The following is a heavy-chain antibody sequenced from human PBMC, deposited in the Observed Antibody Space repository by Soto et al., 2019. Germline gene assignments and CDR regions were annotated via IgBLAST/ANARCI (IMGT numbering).Heavy chain of an antibody. Sequence: QVQLVESGGGVVQPGRSLRLSCAVSGFTFSSYGMHWVRQAPGKGLEWVAVISYDGSTKYYADSVKCRFTISRDNSKNTLYLQMNSLRAEDTAVYYCATDYYSSGSVWVDYWGQGTLVTVSS. CDR2: ISYDGSTK. J-gene: IGHJ4*02. V-gene: IGHV3-30*03. CDR1: GFTFSSYG. CDR3: ATDYYSSGSVWVDY. D-gene: IGHD3-22*01.